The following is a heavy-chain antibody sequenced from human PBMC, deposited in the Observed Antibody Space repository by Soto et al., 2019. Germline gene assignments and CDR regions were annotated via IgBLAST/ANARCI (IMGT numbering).Heavy chain of an antibody. CDR1: GGSISSGGYS. CDR2: IYHSGST. V-gene: IGHV4-30-2*01. D-gene: IGHD6-6*01. J-gene: IGHJ4*02. Sequence: SETLSLTCAVSGGSISSGGYSWSWIRQPPGKGLEWIGYIYHSGSTYYNPSLKSRVTISVDRSKNQFSLKLSSVTAADTAVYYCPRGPPPARDGSHHPPWLVHWGPGTLHTVSS. CDR3: PRGPPPARDGSHHPPWLVH.